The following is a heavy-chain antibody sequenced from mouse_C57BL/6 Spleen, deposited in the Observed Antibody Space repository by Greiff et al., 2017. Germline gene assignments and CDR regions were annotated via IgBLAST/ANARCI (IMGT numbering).Heavy chain of an antibody. CDR3: AKYKSNYGYFDV. D-gene: IGHD2-5*01. CDR1: GFTFSSYT. CDR2: ISGGGGNT. V-gene: IGHV5-9*01. Sequence: EVKVVESGGGLVKPGGSLKLSCAASGFTFSSYTMSWVRQTPEKRLEWVATISGGGGNTYYPDSVKGRFTISRDNAKNTLYLQMSSLRSEDTALYYCAKYKSNYGYFDVGGTGTTVTVSS. J-gene: IGHJ1*03.